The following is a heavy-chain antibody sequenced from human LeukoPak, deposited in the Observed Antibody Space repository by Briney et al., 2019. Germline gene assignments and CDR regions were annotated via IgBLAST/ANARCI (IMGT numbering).Heavy chain of an antibody. Sequence: SQTLSLTCAISGDSVSSNSFTWNWIRQSPSRGLEWLGRTYYRSTWYNDYAVSVRGRITVNPVTSKNQFSLHLNSVTPEDTAVYYCARRLTQYDCFDPWGQGILVTVSS. V-gene: IGHV6-1*01. CDR1: GDSVSSNSFT. CDR3: ARRLTQYDCFDP. J-gene: IGHJ5*02. D-gene: IGHD2-2*01. CDR2: TYYRSTWYN.